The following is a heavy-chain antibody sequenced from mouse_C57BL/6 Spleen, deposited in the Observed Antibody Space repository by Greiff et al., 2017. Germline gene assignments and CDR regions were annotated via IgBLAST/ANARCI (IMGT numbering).Heavy chain of an antibody. CDR3: AKYGNFYYAMDY. J-gene: IGHJ4*01. D-gene: IGHD2-1*01. CDR1: GFSLTSYG. Sequence: QVQLKESGPGLVAPSPCLSITCTVSGFSLTSYGVSWVRQPPGKGLEWLGVIWGDGSTTYHSALISRLSISKDNSKSQVYLKLNSRQTDDTATYYCAKYGNFYYAMDYWGQGTSVTVSS. CDR2: IWGDGST. V-gene: IGHV2-3*01.